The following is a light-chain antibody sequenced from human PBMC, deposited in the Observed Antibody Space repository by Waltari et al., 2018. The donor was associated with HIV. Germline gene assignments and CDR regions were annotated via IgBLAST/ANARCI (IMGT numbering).Light chain of an antibody. J-gene: IGLJ2*01. Sequence: QSVLTQPPSASGTPGQTVTISCSGSSADIGGTTVNWYQQLPVTTPKLLIYNTYQRPAGVPDRVSDSQSGTSASLAISGLQSEDEADYYCAAWDDSMEGHVFGGGTKLTIL. V-gene: IGLV1-44*01. CDR2: NTY. CDR3: AAWDDSMEGHV. CDR1: SADIGGTT.